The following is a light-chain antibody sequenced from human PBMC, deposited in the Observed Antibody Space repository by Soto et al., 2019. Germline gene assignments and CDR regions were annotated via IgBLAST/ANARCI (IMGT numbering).Light chain of an antibody. V-gene: IGKV3-11*01. J-gene: IGKJ4*01. Sequence: EIVLTQSPATLSLSPGERATLSCRASQSVSTYLAWYQQKLGQAPRLLMYDASNRATGIPARFSGSGSGTDFTLTISSLEPEDFAVYYCQQRSNWPLTCGGGTKVEIK. CDR2: DAS. CDR3: QQRSNWPLT. CDR1: QSVSTY.